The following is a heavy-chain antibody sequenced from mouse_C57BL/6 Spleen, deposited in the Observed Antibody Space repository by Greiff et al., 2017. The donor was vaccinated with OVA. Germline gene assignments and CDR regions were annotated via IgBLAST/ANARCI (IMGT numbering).Heavy chain of an antibody. V-gene: IGHV1-50*01. CDR2: IDPSDSYT. CDR1: GSTFTSYW. CDR3: ARGTGERYYAMDY. J-gene: IGHJ4*01. D-gene: IGHD3-1*01. Sequence: QVPLPPPGAELVQPWASVKLSCTASGSTFTSYWMQWVKQRPGQGLEWIGEIDPSDSYTNYNQKFKGKATLTVDTSSSTAYMQLSSLTSEDSAVYYCARGTGERYYAMDYWGQGTSVTVSS.